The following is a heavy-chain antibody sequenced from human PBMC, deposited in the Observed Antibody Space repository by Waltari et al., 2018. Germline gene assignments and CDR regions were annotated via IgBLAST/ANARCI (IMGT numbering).Heavy chain of an antibody. CDR3: ARDLRVVGANY. Sequence: EVQLVESGGGLVQPGGSLRLSCAAAGFTFSSYSMNWFRQAPGKGLEWVSYISSSSSTIYYADSVKGRFTISRDNAKNSLYLQMNSLRAEDTAVYYCARDLRVVGANYWGQGTLVTVSS. CDR2: ISSSSSTI. V-gene: IGHV3-48*04. CDR1: GFTFSSYS. J-gene: IGHJ4*02. D-gene: IGHD1-26*01.